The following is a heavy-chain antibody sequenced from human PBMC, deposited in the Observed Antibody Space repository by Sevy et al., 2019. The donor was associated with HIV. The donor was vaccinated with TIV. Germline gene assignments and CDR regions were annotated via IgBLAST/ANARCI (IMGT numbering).Heavy chain of an antibody. V-gene: IGHV4-59*01. J-gene: IGHJ1*01. CDR2: VYHTGST. CDR1: GGSTNYYY. D-gene: IGHD1-7*01. CDR3: ARGGTYWYYLPY. Sequence: SDTLSLTCSVSGGSTNYYYWSWIRQSPGKGLQWIGCVYHTGSTKYNPSLESRVTISLDTSKNQFSLRLTSVTAADSAVYYCARGGTYWYYLPYWGQGALVTVSS.